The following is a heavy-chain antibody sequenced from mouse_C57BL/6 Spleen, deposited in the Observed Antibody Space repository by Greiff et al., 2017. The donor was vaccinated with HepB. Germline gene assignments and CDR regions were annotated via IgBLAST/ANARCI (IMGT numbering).Heavy chain of an antibody. CDR2: INYDGSST. D-gene: IGHD3-2*02. V-gene: IGHV5-16*01. Sequence: EVKLMESEGGLVQPGSSMKLSCTASGFTFSDYYMAWVRQVPEKGLEWVANINYDGSSTYYLDSLKSRFIISRDNAKNILYLQMSSLKSEDTATYYCAREGKTAQATWFAYWGQGTLVTVSA. CDR1: GFTFSDYY. CDR3: AREGKTAQATWFAY. J-gene: IGHJ3*01.